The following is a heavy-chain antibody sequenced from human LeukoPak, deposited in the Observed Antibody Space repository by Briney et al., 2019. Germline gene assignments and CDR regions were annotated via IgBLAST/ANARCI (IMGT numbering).Heavy chain of an antibody. V-gene: IGHV4-34*01. Sequence: SETLSLXCAVYGGSFSGYYWSWIRQPPGKGLEWIGEINHSGSTNYNPSLKSRVTISVDTSKNQFSLKLSSVTAADTAVYYCARRKDFWSGYYSWGQGTLVTVSS. CDR1: GGSFSGYY. CDR3: ARRKDFWSGYYS. J-gene: IGHJ5*02. D-gene: IGHD3-3*01. CDR2: INHSGST.